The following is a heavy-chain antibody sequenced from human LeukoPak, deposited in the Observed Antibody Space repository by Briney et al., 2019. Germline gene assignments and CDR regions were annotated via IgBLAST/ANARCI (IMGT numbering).Heavy chain of an antibody. CDR3: ARGPGDYAPLDY. D-gene: IGHD4-17*01. J-gene: IGHJ4*02. V-gene: IGHV4-31*03. CDR1: GGSISSGGYY. Sequence: SQTLSLTCTVSGGSISSGGYYWSWTRQHPGKGLEWIGYIYYSGSTYYNPSLKSRVTISVDTSKNQFSLKLSSVTAADTAVYYCARGPGDYAPLDYWGQGTLVTVSS. CDR2: IYYSGST.